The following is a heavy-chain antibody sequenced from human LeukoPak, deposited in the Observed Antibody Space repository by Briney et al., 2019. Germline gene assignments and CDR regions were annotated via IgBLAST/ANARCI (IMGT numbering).Heavy chain of an antibody. CDR3: ARGGATGIYFDY. J-gene: IGHJ4*02. CDR2: ISSSSSYI. V-gene: IGHV3-21*01. D-gene: IGHD1-26*01. CDR1: GFIFSHYG. Sequence: GGTLRLSCAASGFIFSHYGMNWVRQAPGKGLEWVSSISSSSSYIYYADSVKGRFTISRDNAKNSLYLQMNSLRAEDTAVYYCARGGATGIYFDYWGQGTLVTVSS.